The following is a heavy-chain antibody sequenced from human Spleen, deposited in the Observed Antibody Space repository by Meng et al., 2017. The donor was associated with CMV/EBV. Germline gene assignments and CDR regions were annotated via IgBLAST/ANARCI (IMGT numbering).Heavy chain of an antibody. CDR1: GGSISTSSSY. J-gene: IGHJ6*02. Sequence: GSLRLSCTVSGGSISTSSSYWGWIRQAPVKGLEWIGSISNKGDTFYNPSLKSRVTISVDTSKNQFSLKLKSVTAADTAVYHCARETAVDGYYYYGMDVWGQGTTVTVSS. CDR2: ISNKGDT. D-gene: IGHD2-2*01. CDR3: ARETAVDGYYYYGMDV. V-gene: IGHV4-39*07.